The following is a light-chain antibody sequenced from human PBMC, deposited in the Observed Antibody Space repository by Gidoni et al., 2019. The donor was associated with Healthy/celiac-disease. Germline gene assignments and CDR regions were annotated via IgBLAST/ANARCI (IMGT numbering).Light chain of an antibody. V-gene: IGKV4-1*01. CDR3: QQYFSTPYT. CDR2: WAS. J-gene: IGKJ2*01. Sequence: DIVMTQSPDSLAVSLGERATINFKSSQSVLYSSNNKNYLAWYQQKPGQPPKLLIYWASTRESGVPDRFSGSGSGTDFTLTISSLQAEDEAVYYCQQYFSTPYTFGQGTKLEIK. CDR1: QSVLYSSNNKNY.